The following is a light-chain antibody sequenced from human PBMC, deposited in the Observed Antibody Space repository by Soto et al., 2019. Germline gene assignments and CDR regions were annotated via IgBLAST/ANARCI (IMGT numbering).Light chain of an antibody. CDR2: DAS. CDR3: EQYESYWT. J-gene: IGKJ1*01. CDR1: QSISRW. Sequence: DIQVTQSPSTLSASVGDRVTITCRASQSISRWLAWYQQKPGKAPNLLIYDASSLQSGVPSRFSGSGSGTEFTLTICSLQPDDFSTYYCEQYESYWTVGQGTKVESK. V-gene: IGKV1-5*01.